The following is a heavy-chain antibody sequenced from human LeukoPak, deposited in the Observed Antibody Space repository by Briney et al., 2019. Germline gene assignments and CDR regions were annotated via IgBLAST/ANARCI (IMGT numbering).Heavy chain of an antibody. CDR1: GGSISSGSYY. D-gene: IGHD2-2*02. CDR3: ARVRRSSTSCYIGDYYYYYMDV. Sequence: SETLSLTCTVSGGSISSGSYYWSWIRQPPGKGLEWIGYIYYSGSTNYNPSLKSRVTISVDTSKNQFSLKLSSVTAADTAVYYCARVRRSSTSCYIGDYYYYYMDVWGKGTTVTVSS. V-gene: IGHV4-61*01. J-gene: IGHJ6*03. CDR2: IYYSGST.